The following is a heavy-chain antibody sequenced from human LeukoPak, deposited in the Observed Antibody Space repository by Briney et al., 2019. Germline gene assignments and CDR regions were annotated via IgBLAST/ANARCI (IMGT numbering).Heavy chain of an antibody. CDR2: ISGSGGST. Sequence: PGGSLRLSCAASGFTFSSYAMSWVRQAPGKGLEWVSAISGSGGSTYYADSVKGRFTISRDSSKNTLYLQMNSLRAEDTAVYYCAKAAGYSYGFSSYYFDYWGQGNLVTISS. D-gene: IGHD5-18*01. J-gene: IGHJ4*02. CDR3: AKAAGYSYGFSSYYFDY. CDR1: GFTFSSYA. V-gene: IGHV3-23*01.